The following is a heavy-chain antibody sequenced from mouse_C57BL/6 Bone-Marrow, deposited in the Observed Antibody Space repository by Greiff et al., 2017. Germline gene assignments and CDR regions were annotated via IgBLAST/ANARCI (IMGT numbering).Heavy chain of an antibody. CDR1: GYTFTDYN. Sequence: VQLQQSGPELVKPGASVKMSCKASGYTFTDYNMHWVKQSHGKSLEWIGYINPNNGGTSYNQKFKGKATLTVNKSSSTAYMELRSLTSEDSAVYYCATPLYYYGSSYDYAMDYWGQGTSVTVSS. D-gene: IGHD1-1*01. CDR2: INPNNGGT. V-gene: IGHV1-22*01. CDR3: ATPLYYYGSSYDYAMDY. J-gene: IGHJ4*01.